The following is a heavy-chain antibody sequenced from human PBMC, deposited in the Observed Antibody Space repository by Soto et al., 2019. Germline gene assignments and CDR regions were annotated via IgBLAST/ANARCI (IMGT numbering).Heavy chain of an antibody. V-gene: IGHV5-10-1*01. CDR2: IDPSDSYT. J-gene: IGHJ6*02. D-gene: IGHD2-2*01. CDR1: GYSFTSYW. Sequence: GESLKISCKGSGYSFTSYWISWVRQMPGKGLEWMGKIDPSDSYTNYSPSFQGHVTISADKSISTAYLQWSSLKASDTAMYYCARRYCSSTSCPRNYYGMDVWGQGTTVTVSS. CDR3: ARRYCSSTSCPRNYYGMDV.